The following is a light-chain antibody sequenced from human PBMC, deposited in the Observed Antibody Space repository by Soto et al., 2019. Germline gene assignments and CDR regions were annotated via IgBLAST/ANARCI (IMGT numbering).Light chain of an antibody. J-gene: IGKJ4*01. V-gene: IGKV1-27*01. Sequence: DIQMTQSPSSLSASVGDRVTITCRASQDISNSLAWYQQKPGKVPNILIYAASTLQSGVPNRFSGSGSGTEFTLTITSLEAEDVATYYCQKYTTAPLTFGGGTRVQIK. CDR2: AAS. CDR1: QDISNS. CDR3: QKYTTAPLT.